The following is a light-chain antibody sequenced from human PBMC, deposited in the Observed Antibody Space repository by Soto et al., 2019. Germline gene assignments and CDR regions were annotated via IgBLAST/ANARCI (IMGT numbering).Light chain of an antibody. CDR1: QSLLHTDGKPY. J-gene: IGKJ4*01. CDR3: MRSVILPLT. V-gene: IGKV2D-29*01. CDR2: DVS. Sequence: DLVMNKTPLSLYAAPGQPASISCKSSQSLLHTDGKPYLYWYLQKSGQPPRLMIYDVSHRFSGVPDRFSGSRSETEFTLRISRVEAEDVGVYYYMRSVILPLTFGGRTKVE.